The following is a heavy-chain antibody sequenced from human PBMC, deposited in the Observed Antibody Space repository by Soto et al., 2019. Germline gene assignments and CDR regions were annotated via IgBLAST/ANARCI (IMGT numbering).Heavy chain of an antibody. D-gene: IGHD3-3*01. CDR2: IIPIFGTA. V-gene: IGHV1-69*12. Sequence: QVQLVQSGAEVKKPGSSVKVSCKASGGTFSSYAISWVRQAPGQGLEWMGGIIPIFGTANYAQKFQGRVTITADESTSTAYMELSSLRSEDTAVYYCARDYRPYYDFWSGPMAGFDPWGQGTLVTVSS. CDR3: ARDYRPYYDFWSGPMAGFDP. J-gene: IGHJ5*02. CDR1: GGTFSSYA.